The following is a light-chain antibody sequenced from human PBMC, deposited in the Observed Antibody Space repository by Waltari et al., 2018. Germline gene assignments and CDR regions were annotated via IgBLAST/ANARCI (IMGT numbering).Light chain of an antibody. CDR2: GNS. CDR1: SSNIGAPYD. Sequence: QSVLTQPPSVSGAPGPRVTISCTGSSSNIGAPYDVHWYRQLPGTAPKLLIFGNSNRPSGVPDRFSGSKSGTSASLAITGLQAEDEADYYCQSYDSSLSGSDVVFGGGTKLTVL. J-gene: IGLJ2*01. V-gene: IGLV1-40*01. CDR3: QSYDSSLSGSDVV.